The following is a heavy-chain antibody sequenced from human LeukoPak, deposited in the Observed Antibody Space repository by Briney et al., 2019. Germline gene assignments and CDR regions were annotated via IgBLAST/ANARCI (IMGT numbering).Heavy chain of an antibody. V-gene: IGHV3-9*03. D-gene: IGHD6-19*01. CDR3: AKGYGGSGWYWFDY. Sequence: GGSLRLSCAASGFTFDDYAMHWVRQAPGKGLEWVSGISWNSGSIGYADSVKGRFTISRDNAKNSLYLQMNSLRAEDMALYYCAKGYGGSGWYWFDYWGQGTLVTVSS. J-gene: IGHJ4*02. CDR2: ISWNSGSI. CDR1: GFTFDDYA.